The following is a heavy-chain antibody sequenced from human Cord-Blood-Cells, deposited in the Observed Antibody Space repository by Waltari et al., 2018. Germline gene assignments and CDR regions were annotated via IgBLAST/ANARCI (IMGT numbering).Heavy chain of an antibody. CDR3: ARRRQLVGLFDY. J-gene: IGHJ4*02. Sequence: QLQLQESGPGLVKPSETLSLTCTVSGGSISSSSYYWGWIRQPPGKGLEWIGSIYYSGSTYYNPSLKSRVTISVDTSKNQFSRKLSSVTAADTAVYYCARRRQLVGLFDYWGQGTLVTVSS. CDR1: GGSISSSSYY. CDR2: IYYSGST. D-gene: IGHD6-6*01. V-gene: IGHV4-39*01.